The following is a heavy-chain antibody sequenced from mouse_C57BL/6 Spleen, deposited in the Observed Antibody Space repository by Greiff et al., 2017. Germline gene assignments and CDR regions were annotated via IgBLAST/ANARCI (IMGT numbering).Heavy chain of an antibody. Sequence: EVKLEESGGGLVKPGGSLKLSCAASGFTFSDYGMHWVRQAPEKGLEWVAYISSGSSTIYYADTVKGRFTISRDNAKNTLFLQMTSLRSEDTAMYYCARSGDDYYAMDYWGQGTSVTVSS. CDR3: ARSGDDYYAMDY. J-gene: IGHJ4*01. CDR2: ISSGSSTI. D-gene: IGHD3-3*01. CDR1: GFTFSDYG. V-gene: IGHV5-17*01.